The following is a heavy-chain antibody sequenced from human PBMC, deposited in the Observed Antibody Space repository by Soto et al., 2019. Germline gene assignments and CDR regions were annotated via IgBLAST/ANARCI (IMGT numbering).Heavy chain of an antibody. V-gene: IGHV1-69*13. CDR1: GGTFSSYA. CDR3: ARDGGIVVVPAHPVYNWFDP. CDR2: IIPTFGTA. J-gene: IGHJ5*02. Sequence: ASVKVSCKASGGTFSSYAISWVRQAPGQGLEWMGGIIPTFGTANYAQKFQGRVTITADESTSTAYMELSSLRSEDTAVYYCARDGGIVVVPAHPVYNWFDPWGQGTRVTVAS. D-gene: IGHD2-2*01.